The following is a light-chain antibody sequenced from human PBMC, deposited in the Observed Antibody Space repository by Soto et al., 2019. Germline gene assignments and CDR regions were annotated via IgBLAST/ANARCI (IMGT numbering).Light chain of an antibody. CDR1: QSMTNY. CDR3: QQHYSTPWT. J-gene: IGKJ1*01. CDR2: TAS. V-gene: IGKV1-39*01. Sequence: DIQMTQSPSSLSASVGDRVTITCRSSQSMTNYLNWYQQKPGKAPKVLIYTASSLQSGGPSRFSCSGSGTDLTLTISKLQPEDFATYYGQQHYSTPWTVGQGTKVEIK.